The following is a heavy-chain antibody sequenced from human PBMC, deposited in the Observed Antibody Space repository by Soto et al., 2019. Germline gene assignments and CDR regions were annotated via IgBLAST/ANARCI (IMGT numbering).Heavy chain of an antibody. V-gene: IGHV1-8*01. J-gene: IGHJ5*02. D-gene: IGHD3-10*01. CDR1: GYTFTNND. CDR2: MNPGSGDT. Sequence: GAAVKVSCKASGYTFTNNDVRWVRQATGQGLEWMGWMNPGSGDTGYAQKFQGRVTMTRDISIATAYMELSSLRSDDTAIYYCATMATFGSLNWFDPWGQGTMVTVSS. CDR3: ATMATFGSLNWFDP.